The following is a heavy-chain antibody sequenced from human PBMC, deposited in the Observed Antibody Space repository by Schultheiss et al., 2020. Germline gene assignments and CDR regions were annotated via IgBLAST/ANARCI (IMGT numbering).Heavy chain of an antibody. Sequence: SVKVSCKASGYTFTSYDINWVRQATGQGLEWMGGIIPIFGTANYAQKFQGRVTITRDTSASTAYMELSSLTSEDTAVYYCARAPVGHPGDNDYWGQGTLVTVSS. CDR2: IIPIFGTA. D-gene: IGHD4-17*01. CDR1: GYTFTSYD. V-gene: IGHV1-69*05. CDR3: ARAPVGHPGDNDY. J-gene: IGHJ4*02.